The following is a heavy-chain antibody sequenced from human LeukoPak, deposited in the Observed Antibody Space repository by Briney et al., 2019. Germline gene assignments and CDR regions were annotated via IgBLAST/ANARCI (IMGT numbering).Heavy chain of an antibody. CDR1: GFTFTNHG. CDR2: IYSGGST. V-gene: IGHV3-53*01. CDR3: ARSKVGDGYNSVYVDY. Sequence: GGSLRLSCAASGFTFTNHGMSWVRQAPGKGLEWVSVIYSGGSTYYADSVKGRFTISRDNSKNTLYLQMNSLRAEDTAVYYCARSKVGDGYNSVYVDYWGQGTLVTVSS. J-gene: IGHJ4*02. D-gene: IGHD5-24*01.